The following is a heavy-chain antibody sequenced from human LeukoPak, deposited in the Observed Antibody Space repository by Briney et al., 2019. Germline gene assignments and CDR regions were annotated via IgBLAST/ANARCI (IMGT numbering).Heavy chain of an antibody. J-gene: IGHJ4*02. CDR2: IYYSGST. D-gene: IGHD3-10*02. V-gene: IGHV4-39*01. CDR1: GGSISSSSYY. CDR3: ARLEGYVFDY. Sequence: PSETLSLTCTVSGGSISSSSYYRGWIRQPPGKGLEWIGSIYYSGSTYYNPSLKSRITISVDTSKNQFSLKLSSVTAADTAVYYCARLEGYVFDYWGQGTLVTVSS.